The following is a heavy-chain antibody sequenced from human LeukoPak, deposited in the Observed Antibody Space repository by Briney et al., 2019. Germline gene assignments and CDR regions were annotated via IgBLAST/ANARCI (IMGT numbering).Heavy chain of an antibody. J-gene: IGHJ1*01. D-gene: IGHD6-6*01. V-gene: IGHV3-74*01. CDR2: INSDGSST. CDR3: ARSSIAAPRHKEYFQH. Sequence: GGSLRLSCAASGFTFSRYWMHWVRQAPGKGLVWVSRINSDGSSTSYADSVKGRFAISRDNAKNSLYLQMNSLRAEDTAVYYCARSSIAAPRHKEYFQHWGQGTLVTVSS. CDR1: GFTFSRYW.